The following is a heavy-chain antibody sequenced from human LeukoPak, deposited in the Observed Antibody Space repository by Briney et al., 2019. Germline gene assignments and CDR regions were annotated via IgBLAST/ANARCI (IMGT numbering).Heavy chain of an antibody. CDR2: IIPIFGTA. Sequence: SVKVSCKASGGTFSSYAISWVRQAPGQGLEWMGGIIPIFGTANYAQKFQSRVTITADESTSTAYMELSSLRSEDTAVYYCARLLGYGSGWRDWVYYFDYWGQGTLVTVSS. CDR3: ARLLGYGSGWRDWVYYFDY. CDR1: GGTFSSYA. D-gene: IGHD6-19*01. V-gene: IGHV1-69*13. J-gene: IGHJ4*02.